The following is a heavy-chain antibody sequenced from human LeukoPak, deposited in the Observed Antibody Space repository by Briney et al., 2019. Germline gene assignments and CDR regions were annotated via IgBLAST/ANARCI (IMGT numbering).Heavy chain of an antibody. CDR1: GFTFDDYG. Sequence: GGSLRLSCAASGFTFDDYGMSWVRQAPGKGLEWVSGINWNGGSTGYADSVKGRFTISRDNAKNSLNLQMNSLRAKDTALYYCARDQGVGENADRADAFDIWGQGTMVTVSS. J-gene: IGHJ3*02. D-gene: IGHD2-21*01. CDR2: INWNGGST. CDR3: ARDQGVGENADRADAFDI. V-gene: IGHV3-20*04.